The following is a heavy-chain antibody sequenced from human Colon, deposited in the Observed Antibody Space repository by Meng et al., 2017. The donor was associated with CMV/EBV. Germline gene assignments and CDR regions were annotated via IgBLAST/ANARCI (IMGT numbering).Heavy chain of an antibody. J-gene: IGHJ6*02. V-gene: IGHV1-2*02. CDR3: ARDREFAMDV. CDR1: GYTFSSND. CDR2: INPFSGAT. Sequence: ASVKVSCKASGYTFSSNDINWVRQAPGQGLEWMGRINPFSGATSYEQKFLGRVTMTTDSSITTSYMELRSLTSDDSAVYYCARDREFAMDVWGQGTTVTVSS.